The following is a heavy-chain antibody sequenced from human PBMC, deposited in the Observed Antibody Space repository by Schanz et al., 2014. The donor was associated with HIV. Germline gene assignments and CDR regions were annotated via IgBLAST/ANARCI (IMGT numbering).Heavy chain of an antibody. CDR3: ARDAASHSYGSTMDV. CDR1: GFTFNNYA. CDR2: ISSSSSYT. V-gene: IGHV3-21*02. J-gene: IGHJ6*02. Sequence: EVQLLEFGGGLVRPGESLRLSCLASGFTFNNYAMSWVRQAPGKGLEWVSSISSSSSYTYYADSVKGRFTISRDSSKNTLYLQMNSLRAEDTDVYYCARDAASHSYGSTMDVWGQGTTVTVSS. D-gene: IGHD5-18*01.